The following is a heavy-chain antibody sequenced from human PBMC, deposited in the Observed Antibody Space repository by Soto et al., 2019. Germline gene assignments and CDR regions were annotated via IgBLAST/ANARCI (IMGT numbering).Heavy chain of an antibody. Sequence: EVQLVESGGGLVQPGGSLRLSCAVSGFNFNNYRMSWVRQAPGKGLEWVATIKEDGSERYYVPSVRGRFTISRDNAKNSLSLQMNSLRADDTAVYYCASLKVGSAWDFWGQGTLVTVSS. CDR2: IKEDGSER. CDR3: ASLKVGSAWDF. J-gene: IGHJ4*02. V-gene: IGHV3-7*03. D-gene: IGHD6-19*01. CDR1: GFNFNNYR.